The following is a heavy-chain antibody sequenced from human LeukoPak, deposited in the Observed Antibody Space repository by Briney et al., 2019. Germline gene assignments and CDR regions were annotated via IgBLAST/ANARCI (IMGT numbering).Heavy chain of an antibody. CDR2: IKQEGSEK. CDR1: GFTFSSYW. Sequence: GGPLRLSCAASGFTFSSYWMSWVRQAPGKGLEWVANIKQEGSEKYYVDSVKGRFTISRDNAKNSLYLQMNSLRAEDTAVYYCARTLECSSTSCYADYYYGMDVWGQGTTVTVSS. D-gene: IGHD2-2*01. J-gene: IGHJ6*02. V-gene: IGHV3-7*03. CDR3: ARTLECSSTSCYADYYYGMDV.